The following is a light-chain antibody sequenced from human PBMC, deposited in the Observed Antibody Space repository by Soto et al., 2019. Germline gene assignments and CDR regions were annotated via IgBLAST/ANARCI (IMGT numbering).Light chain of an antibody. CDR2: GAS. V-gene: IGKV3-11*01. CDR1: QSVNIY. Sequence: EIVMTQSPATLSVSPGERATLSCRASQSVNIYLAWYQQKPGQAPRLLIFGASYRATGIPARFSGSGSGTDFTLTISSLEPEDFAVYYCQQRGDWPPITFGQGTRLEI. CDR3: QQRGDWPPIT. J-gene: IGKJ5*01.